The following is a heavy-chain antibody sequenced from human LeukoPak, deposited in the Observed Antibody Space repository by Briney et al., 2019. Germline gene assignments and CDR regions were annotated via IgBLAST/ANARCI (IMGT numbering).Heavy chain of an antibody. V-gene: IGHV1-18*01. Sequence: ASVTVSCKASGYTFTSYAISWVRQAPGQGLEWMGWISADNGNTDYAQRFQGRVTMTTDTSTSTAYMELRSLRSDDTAVYYCARVLRGYTSDYFWGQGTLVTVSS. CDR3: ARVLRGYTSDYF. CDR2: ISADNGNT. D-gene: IGHD5-18*01. J-gene: IGHJ4*02. CDR1: GYTFTSYA.